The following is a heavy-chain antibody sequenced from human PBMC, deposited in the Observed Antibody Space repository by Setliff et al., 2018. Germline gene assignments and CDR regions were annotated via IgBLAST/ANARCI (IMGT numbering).Heavy chain of an antibody. CDR2: VYYSGTA. J-gene: IGHJ4*02. CDR1: GGSISSGSYY. V-gene: IGHV4-61*10. D-gene: IGHD5-12*01. CDR3: ARGGTFRYFDF. Sequence: PSETLSLTCTVSGGSISSGSYYWSWIRQPAGKGLEFIGYVYYSGTANYSPSLRSRLTISVDTSKNQFSLKLRSVTAADTAVYYCARGGTFRYFDFWGQGAPVTVSS.